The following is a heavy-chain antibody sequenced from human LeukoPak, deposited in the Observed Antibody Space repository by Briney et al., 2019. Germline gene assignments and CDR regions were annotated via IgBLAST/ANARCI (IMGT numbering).Heavy chain of an antibody. CDR3: ARDQGRFVVVPAALDY. J-gene: IGHJ4*02. CDR2: ISYDGSNE. D-gene: IGHD2-2*01. CDR1: GFTFSSYA. V-gene: IGHV3-30-3*01. Sequence: GGSLRLSCAASGFTFSSYAMHWVRQAPGKGLEWVAVISYDGSNENYADSVKGRFTISRDNSKNTLFLQMNSLRAEDTAVYYCARDQGRFVVVPAALDYWGQGTLVTVSA.